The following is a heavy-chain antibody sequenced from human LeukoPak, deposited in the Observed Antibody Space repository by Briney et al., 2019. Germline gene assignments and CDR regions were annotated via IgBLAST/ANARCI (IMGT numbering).Heavy chain of an antibody. CDR3: ARGGRLQRRRRTKIKDWFDP. CDR1: GGSFSGYY. J-gene: IGHJ5*02. CDR2: INHSGST. V-gene: IGHV4-34*01. Sequence: SETLSLTCAVYGGSFSGYYWSWIRQPPGKGLEWVGEINHSGSTNYNPPLKSRVTISVDTSKNQFSLKLSSVTAADTAVYYCARGGRLQRRRRTKIKDWFDPWGQGTLVTVSS. D-gene: IGHD5-12*01.